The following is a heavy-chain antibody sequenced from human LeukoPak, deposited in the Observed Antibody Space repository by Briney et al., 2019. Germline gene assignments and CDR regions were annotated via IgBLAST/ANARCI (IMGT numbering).Heavy chain of an antibody. CDR1: GFTFSSYS. V-gene: IGHV3-21*01. Sequence: GGSLRLSCAASGFTFSSYSMNWVRQAPGKGLDWVSSISSSSSYIYYADSVKGRFTISRDNAKNSLDLQMNSLRAEDTAVYYCAREMYYDILTGLDQWGQGALVTVSS. CDR2: ISSSSSYI. J-gene: IGHJ5*02. CDR3: AREMYYDILTGLDQ. D-gene: IGHD3-9*01.